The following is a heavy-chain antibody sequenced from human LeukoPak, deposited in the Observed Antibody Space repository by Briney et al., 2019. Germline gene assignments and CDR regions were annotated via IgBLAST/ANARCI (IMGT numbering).Heavy chain of an antibody. D-gene: IGHD5-24*01. Sequence: GGSLRLSCAASGFTFSSYGMHWVRQAPGKGLERVAFIRYDGSNKYYADSVKGRFTISRDNSKNTLYLQMNSLRAEDTAVYYCARAGFRDGYNYVPLDYWGQGTLVTVSS. CDR1: GFTFSSYG. V-gene: IGHV3-30*02. CDR3: ARAGFRDGYNYVPLDY. J-gene: IGHJ4*02. CDR2: IRYDGSNK.